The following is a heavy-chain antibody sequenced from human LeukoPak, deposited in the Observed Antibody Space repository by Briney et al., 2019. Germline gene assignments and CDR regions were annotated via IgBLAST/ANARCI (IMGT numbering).Heavy chain of an antibody. D-gene: IGHD4-17*01. CDR2: ISPSGTYI. V-gene: IGHV3-21*01. Sequence: PGGSLRLSCAASAVTFRTYSMNWVRQTPGKGLEWVSSISPSGTYIYYADLVKGRFTISRDNAKNSLSLHMNSLRVDDTALYYCARGLDYGDVSGNWGEGTLVSVSS. CDR3: ARGLDYGDVSGN. CDR1: AVTFRTYS. J-gene: IGHJ4*02.